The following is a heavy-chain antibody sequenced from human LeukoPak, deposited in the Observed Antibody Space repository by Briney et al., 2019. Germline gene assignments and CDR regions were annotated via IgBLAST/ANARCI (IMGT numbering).Heavy chain of an antibody. Sequence: PSETLSLTCTVSGGSISSYYWSWIRQPPGKGLEWIGYIYYSGSTNYNPSLKSRVTISVDTSKNQFSLKLSSVTAADTAVYYCARDSGYCSGGSCWGYFQHWGQGTLVTVSS. D-gene: IGHD2-15*01. J-gene: IGHJ1*01. CDR1: GGSISSYY. V-gene: IGHV4-59*01. CDR3: ARDSGYCSGGSCWGYFQH. CDR2: IYYSGST.